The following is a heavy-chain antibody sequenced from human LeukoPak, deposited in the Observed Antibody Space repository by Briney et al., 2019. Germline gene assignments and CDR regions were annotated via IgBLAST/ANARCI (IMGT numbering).Heavy chain of an antibody. CDR2: INHSGST. V-gene: IGHV4-34*01. CDR1: GGSFSGYY. D-gene: IGHD6-6*01. Sequence: SSETLSLTCAAYGGSFSGYYWSWIRQPPGKGLEWIGEINHSGSTNYNPSLKSRVTISVDTSKNQFSLKLSSVTAADTAVYYCARSIAARRVPGVNWGQGTLVTVSS. J-gene: IGHJ4*02. CDR3: ARSIAARRVPGVN.